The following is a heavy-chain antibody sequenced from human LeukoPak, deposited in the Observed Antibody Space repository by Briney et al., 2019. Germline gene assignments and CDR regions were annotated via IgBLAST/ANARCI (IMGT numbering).Heavy chain of an antibody. CDR2: IYYTGNT. J-gene: IGHJ4*02. D-gene: IGHD6-6*01. CDR1: GGSISY. V-gene: IGHV4-39*01. Sequence: SETLSLTCTVSGGSISYWGWIRQPPGKGLEWIGTIYYTGNTYYNPSLKSRLTMSLDTSQRQVSLQLSSVTAADTAVYYCASTGGTSSPFFDYWGQGTLVTVSS. CDR3: ASTGGTSSPFFDY.